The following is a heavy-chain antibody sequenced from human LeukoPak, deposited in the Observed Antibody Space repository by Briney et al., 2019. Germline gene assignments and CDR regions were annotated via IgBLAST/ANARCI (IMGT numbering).Heavy chain of an antibody. D-gene: IGHD6-13*01. Sequence: SQTLSLTCAISGDSVSSNSAAWNWIRLSPSRGLEWPGRTYYRSKWYNDYAVSVKSRITINPDTSKNQFSLQLNSVTPEDTAVYYCARYSSSWTGVAYYFDYWGQGTLVTVSS. CDR3: ARYSSSWTGVAYYFDY. V-gene: IGHV6-1*01. CDR2: TYYRSKWYN. CDR1: GDSVSSNSAA. J-gene: IGHJ4*02.